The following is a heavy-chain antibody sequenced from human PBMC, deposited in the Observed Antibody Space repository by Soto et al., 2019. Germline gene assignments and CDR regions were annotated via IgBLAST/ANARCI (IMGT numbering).Heavy chain of an antibody. D-gene: IGHD1-26*01. CDR3: ARDVAVGATQLYYYGMDV. CDR1: GFTFSDYY. J-gene: IGHJ6*02. Sequence: GGSLRLSCAASGFTFSDYYMSWIRQAPGKGLEWVSYISSSGSIIYYADSVKGRFTISRDNAKNSLYLQMNSLRAEDTAVYYCARDVAVGATQLYYYGMDVWGQGTTVTVSS. CDR2: ISSSGSII. V-gene: IGHV3-11*01.